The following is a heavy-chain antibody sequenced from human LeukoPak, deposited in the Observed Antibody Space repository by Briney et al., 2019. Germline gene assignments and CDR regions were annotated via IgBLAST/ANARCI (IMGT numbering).Heavy chain of an antibody. CDR3: ARVRGDGYDLLFDY. J-gene: IGHJ4*02. D-gene: IGHD5-12*01. CDR1: GFTFSSYW. V-gene: IGHV3-7*01. Sequence: PGGSLRLSCAASGFTFSSYWMSWVRQAPGKGLEWVANIKQDGSEKYYVDSVKGRFTISRDNAKNSLYLQMNSLRAEDTAVYYCARVRGDGYDLLFDYWGQGTLVTVYS. CDR2: IKQDGSEK.